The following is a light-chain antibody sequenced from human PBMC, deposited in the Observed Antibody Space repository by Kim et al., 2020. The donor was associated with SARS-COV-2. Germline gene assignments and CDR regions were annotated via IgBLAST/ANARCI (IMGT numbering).Light chain of an antibody. CDR2: GAS. Sequence: GSVGERVTITWRASQDVSKFLTWFQQKPGKAPKSLIYGASSLEGGVPAKFSGSGSGTDFTLTITSLQREDVATYYCQQYKSYPLTFGGGTKVDIK. CDR1: QDVSKF. J-gene: IGKJ4*01. V-gene: IGKV1-16*02. CDR3: QQYKSYPLT.